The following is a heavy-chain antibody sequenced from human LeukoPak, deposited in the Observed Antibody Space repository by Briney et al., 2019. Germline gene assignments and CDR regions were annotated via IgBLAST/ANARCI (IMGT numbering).Heavy chain of an antibody. J-gene: IGHJ4*02. CDR3: ARGPYSSGWVNY. CDR2: INHSGST. V-gene: IGHV4-34*01. CDR1: GGSFSGYY. Sequence: SETLSLTCAVYGGSFSGYYWSWIRQSPGKGLEWIGEINHSGSTNCNPSLKSPVTISVDTSKTQFSLKLSSVTAADTAVYYCARGPYSSGWVNYWGQGTLVTVSS. D-gene: IGHD6-19*01.